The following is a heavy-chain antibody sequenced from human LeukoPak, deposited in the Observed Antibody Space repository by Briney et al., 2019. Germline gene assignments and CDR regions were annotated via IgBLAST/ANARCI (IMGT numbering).Heavy chain of an antibody. CDR1: GGSVRSYY. CDR2: IYYIGST. CDR3: ATGARWLPDY. V-gene: IGHV4-59*08. J-gene: IGHJ4*02. Sequence: SETLSLTCTVSGGSVRSYYWSWIRQPPGKGLEWIGYIYYIGSTNYNPSLKSRVTISVDTSKNQFSLKLSSVTAADTAVYYCATGARWLPDYWGQGTLVTVSS. D-gene: IGHD5-24*01.